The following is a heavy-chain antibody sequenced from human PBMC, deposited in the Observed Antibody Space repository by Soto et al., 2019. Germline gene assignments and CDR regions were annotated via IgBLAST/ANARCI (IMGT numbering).Heavy chain of an antibody. V-gene: IGHV1-69*13. CDR1: GGTFSSYA. J-gene: IGHJ5*02. CDR2: IIPIFGTA. CDR3: ARRPDYCSGGSCYSAAWFDP. Sequence: EASVKVSCKASGGTFSSYAISWVRQAPGQGLEWMGGIIPIFGTANYAQKFQGRVTITADESTSTAYMELSSLRSEDTAVYYCARRPDYCSGGSCYSAAWFDPWGQGILVTLL. D-gene: IGHD2-15*01.